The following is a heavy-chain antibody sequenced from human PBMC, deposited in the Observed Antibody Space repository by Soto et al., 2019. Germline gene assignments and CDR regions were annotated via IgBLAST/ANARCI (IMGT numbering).Heavy chain of an antibody. J-gene: IGHJ6*02. CDR1: GGTFSRYS. V-gene: IGHV1-69*01. D-gene: IGHD3-22*01. Sequence: QVQLVQSGAEVKKPGSSVKVFCKISGGTFSRYSISWVRQAPGQGLEWMGGIVPIFGTRNYAQKFQDRVTITTDESATTAHMELSNLRSEDTAVYYCARPYDGGYSSNHHYYYALDVWGQGTAVTVSS. CDR3: ARPYDGGYSSNHHYYYALDV. CDR2: IVPIFGTR.